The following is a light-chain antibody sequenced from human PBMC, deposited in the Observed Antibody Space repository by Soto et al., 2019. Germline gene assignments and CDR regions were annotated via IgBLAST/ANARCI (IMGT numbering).Light chain of an antibody. CDR3: QQYGSSRT. CDR2: GTS. Sequence: EIVLTQSPGTLSLSPGERATLSCRASQSVTSNYLAWYRQKPGQAPGLLIYGTSTRASGIPDRFSGSGSRTEFTLTISRLEPEDFAVYYCQQYGSSRTFGQGTKVDIK. J-gene: IGKJ1*01. CDR1: QSVTSNY. V-gene: IGKV3-20*01.